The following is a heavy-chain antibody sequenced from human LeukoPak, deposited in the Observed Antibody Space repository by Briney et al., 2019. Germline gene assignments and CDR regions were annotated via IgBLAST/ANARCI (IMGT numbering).Heavy chain of an antibody. CDR2: IYYSGST. CDR1: GGSISSGGYY. D-gene: IGHD3-22*01. V-gene: IGHV4-31*03. Sequence: SQTLSLTCTVSGGSISSGGYYWSWIRQHPGKGLEWIGYIYYSGSTYYNPSLKSRVTISVDTSKNQFSLKLSSVTAADTAVYYCARSYDRSGYRFDPWGQGTLVTVSS. CDR3: ARSYDRSGYRFDP. J-gene: IGHJ5*02.